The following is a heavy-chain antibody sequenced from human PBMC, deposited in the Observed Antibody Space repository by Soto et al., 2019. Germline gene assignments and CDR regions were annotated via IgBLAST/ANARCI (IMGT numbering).Heavy chain of an antibody. J-gene: IGHJ4*02. CDR1: GFIFSAYA. CDR3: VKGSEEMSW. Sequence: PGGSLRLSCAVSGFIFSAYAMHWVRQAPGKGLEWVAVISYDGSNKYYADSVKGRFTISRDNSKNTLYLQMNSLRAEDTAVYYCVKGSEEMSWWGQGTLVTVSS. V-gene: IGHV3-30*18. CDR2: ISYDGSNK.